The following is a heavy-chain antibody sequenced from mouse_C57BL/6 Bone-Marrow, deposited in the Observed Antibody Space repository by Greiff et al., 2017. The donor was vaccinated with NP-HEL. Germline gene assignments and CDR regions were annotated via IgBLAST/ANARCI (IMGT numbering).Heavy chain of an antibody. CDR1: GYTFTSYW. Sequence: QVQLQQPGADLVKPGASVKLSCKASGYTFTSYWMHWVKQRPGRGLEWIGRIDPNSGGTKFNEKFKTKATLTVDKPSSTAYMQLSSLTSADSAVYYVARYYYASRGWYSDVWGTGTTGTVSS. CDR3: ARYYYASRGWYSDV. D-gene: IGHD1-1*01. V-gene: IGHV1-72*01. CDR2: IDPNSGGT. J-gene: IGHJ1*03.